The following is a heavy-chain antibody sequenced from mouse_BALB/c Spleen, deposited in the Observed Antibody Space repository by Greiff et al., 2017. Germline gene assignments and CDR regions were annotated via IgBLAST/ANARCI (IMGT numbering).Heavy chain of an antibody. Sequence: VQLVESGAELVRPGTSVKVSCKASGYAFTNYLIEWVKQRPGQGLEWIGVINPGSGGTNYNEKFKGKATLTADKSSSTAYMQLSSLTSDDSAVYFCARPLRRVDYYAMDYWGQGTSVTVSS. CDR2: INPGSGGT. J-gene: IGHJ4*01. CDR3: ARPLRRVDYYAMDY. CDR1: GYAFTNYL. V-gene: IGHV1-54*01. D-gene: IGHD2-12*01.